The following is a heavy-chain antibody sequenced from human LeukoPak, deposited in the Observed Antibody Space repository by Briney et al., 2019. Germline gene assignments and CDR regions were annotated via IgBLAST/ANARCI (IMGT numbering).Heavy chain of an antibody. CDR1: GFPFSSYS. CDR3: ARAPGSSGWSVDV. J-gene: IGHJ6*02. V-gene: IGHV3-21*01. D-gene: IGHD6-19*01. Sequence: GGSLRLSCAASGFPFSSYSMNWVRQAPGKGLEWVSSISSSSSYIYYADSVKGRFTISRDNAKNSLYLQMNSLRAEDTAVYYCARAPGSSGWSVDVWGQGTTVTVSS. CDR2: ISSSSSYI.